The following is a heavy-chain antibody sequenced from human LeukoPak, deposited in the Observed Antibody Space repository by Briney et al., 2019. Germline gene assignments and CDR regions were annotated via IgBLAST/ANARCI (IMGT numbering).Heavy chain of an antibody. J-gene: IGHJ4*02. CDR1: GGSISSYY. CDR2: IYYSGST. Sequence: SETLSLTCTVSGGSISSYYWSWIRQPPGKGLEGFGYIYYSGSTNYNPSLKSRVTISVDTSKNQFSLKLSSVTAADTAVYYCAKDGSGYSSAYYFDYWGQGTLVTVSS. D-gene: IGHD5-18*01. V-gene: IGHV4-59*01. CDR3: AKDGSGYSSAYYFDY.